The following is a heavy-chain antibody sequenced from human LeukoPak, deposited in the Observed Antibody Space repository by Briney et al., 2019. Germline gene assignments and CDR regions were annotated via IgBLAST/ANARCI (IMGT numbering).Heavy chain of an antibody. CDR3: VKNNGWFHLAQ. V-gene: IGHV3-7*03. CDR2: IRNDGSET. J-gene: IGHJ4*02. Sequence: GGSLRLSCAVSGFNFRDHWMDWVRQAPGKGLEWVGHIRNDGSETYYLDSLKGRFSISRDNTNNALYLQMNSLRVEDTAVYYCVKNNGWFHLAQWGQGTLVTVSS. CDR1: GFNFRDHW. D-gene: IGHD6-19*01.